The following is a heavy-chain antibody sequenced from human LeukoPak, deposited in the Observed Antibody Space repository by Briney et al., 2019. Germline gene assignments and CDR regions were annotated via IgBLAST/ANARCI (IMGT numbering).Heavy chain of an antibody. CDR2: INHSGST. Sequence: SETLSLTCAVYGGSFSGYYWSWIRQPPGKGLEWIGEINHSGSTNYNPSLKSRVTMSVDTSKNQFSLKLSSVTAADTAVYYCARGPFFYDSSGYTPPFDYWGQGTLVTVSS. CDR1: GGSFSGYY. V-gene: IGHV4-34*01. D-gene: IGHD3-22*01. J-gene: IGHJ4*02. CDR3: ARGPFFYDSSGYTPPFDY.